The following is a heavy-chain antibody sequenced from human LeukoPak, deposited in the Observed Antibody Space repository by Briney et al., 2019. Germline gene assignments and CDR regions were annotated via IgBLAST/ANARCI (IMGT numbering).Heavy chain of an antibody. J-gene: IGHJ6*02. CDR1: GFTFSSYG. CDR3: ANSYGWDVDYYGMDV. V-gene: IGHV3-30*02. D-gene: IGHD2-8*02. CDR2: IRYDGSNK. Sequence: PGGSLRLSCAASGFTFSSYGMHWVRQAPGKGLEWVAFIRYDGSNKYYADSVKGRFTISRDNSKNTLYLQMNSLRAEDTAVYYCANSYGWDVDYYGMDVWGQGTTVTVSS.